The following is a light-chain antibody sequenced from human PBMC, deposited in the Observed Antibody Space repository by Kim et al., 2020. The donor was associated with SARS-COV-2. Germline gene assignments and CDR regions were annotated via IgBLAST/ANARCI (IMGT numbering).Light chain of an antibody. V-gene: IGLV2-11*01. CDR2: DVS. CDR1: SNDVGGYNY. CDR3: CSYAGSYTV. Sequence: QSALTQPRSVSGSPGQSVTISCTGTSNDVGGYNYVSWYQQHPGKAPKLMIYDVSNRPSGVPDRFPGSKSGNTASLTISGLQPEDEADYYCCSYAGSYTVFGGGTQLTVL. J-gene: IGLJ2*01.